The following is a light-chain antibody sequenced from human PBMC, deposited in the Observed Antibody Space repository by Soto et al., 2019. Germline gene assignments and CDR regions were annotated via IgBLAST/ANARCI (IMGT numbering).Light chain of an antibody. CDR2: LKSDGSH. CDR1: SGHSNYA. V-gene: IGLV4-69*01. Sequence: QLVLTQSPSASASLGASVKLTCTLSSGHSNYAIAWHQQQPEKGPRYLMKLKSDGSHTKGDGIPDRFSGSSSGAERYLTISSLQSEDEADYYCQTWGTGTDWVFGGGTKLTVL. CDR3: QTWGTGTDWV. J-gene: IGLJ3*02.